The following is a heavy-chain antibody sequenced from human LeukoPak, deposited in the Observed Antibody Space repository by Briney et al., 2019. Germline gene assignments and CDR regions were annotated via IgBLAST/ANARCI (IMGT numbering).Heavy chain of an antibody. CDR2: IRYDGSNK. CDR3: AKSPGIQLWQPFDY. CDR1: GFTSSSYG. V-gene: IGHV3-30*02. J-gene: IGHJ4*02. D-gene: IGHD5-18*01. Sequence: GGSLRLSCAASGFTSSSYGMHWVRQAPGKGLEWVAFIRYDGSNKYYADSVKGRFTISRDNSKNTLYLQMNSLRAEDTAVYYCAKSPGIQLWQPFDYWGQGTLVTVSS.